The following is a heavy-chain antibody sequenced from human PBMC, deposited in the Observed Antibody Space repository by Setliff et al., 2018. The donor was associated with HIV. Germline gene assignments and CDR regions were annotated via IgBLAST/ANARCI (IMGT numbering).Heavy chain of an antibody. V-gene: IGHV4-61*02. D-gene: IGHD3-22*01. CDR2: IYTSGST. CDR3: ARNYYYQD. Sequence: SETLSLTCTVSGGSISSGSYYWSWIRQPAGKGLEWIGRIYTSGSTNYNPSLKSRVTISVDTSKNQFSLKLSSVTAADTAVYYCARNYYYQDWGQGTLVTVSS. J-gene: IGHJ4*02. CDR1: GGSISSGSYY.